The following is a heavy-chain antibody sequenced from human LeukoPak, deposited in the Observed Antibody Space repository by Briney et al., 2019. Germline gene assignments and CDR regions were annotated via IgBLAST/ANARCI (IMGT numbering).Heavy chain of an antibody. CDR1: GYTFTSYA. CDR3: ARAQAAAGPLYNWFDP. J-gene: IGHJ5*02. D-gene: IGHD6-13*01. CDR2: INTNTGNP. V-gene: IGHV7-4-1*02. Sequence: ASVKVSCKASGYTFTSYAMNWVRQAPGQGLEWMGWINTNTGNPTYAQGFTGRFVFSLDTSVSTAYLQISSLKAEDTAVYYCARAQAAAGPLYNWFDPWGQGTLVTVSS.